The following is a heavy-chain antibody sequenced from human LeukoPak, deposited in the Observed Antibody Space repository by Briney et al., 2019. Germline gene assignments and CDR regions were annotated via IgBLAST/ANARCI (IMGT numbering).Heavy chain of an antibody. Sequence: GGSLRLSCAASGFTFSSYAMHWVRQAPGKGLAWVAVISFDGSNKYYADSVKGRFTISRDNSKNTLYLQMNSLRAEDTAVYYCARDSPEDGDYVCGEHYWGQGTLVTVSS. CDR1: GFTFSSYA. J-gene: IGHJ4*02. D-gene: IGHD4-17*01. CDR2: ISFDGSNK. CDR3: ARDSPEDGDYVCGEHY. V-gene: IGHV3-30-3*01.